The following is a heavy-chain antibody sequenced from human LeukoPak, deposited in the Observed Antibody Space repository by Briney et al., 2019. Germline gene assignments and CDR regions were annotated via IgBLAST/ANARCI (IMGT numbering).Heavy chain of an antibody. J-gene: IGHJ4*02. Sequence: GGSLRLSCAASGFTFSSYSMNWVRQAPGKGLEWLSSITSSSTYTYYADSVKGRFTISRDNAKYSLYLQMNSLRAEDTAVYYCAREGSSWFYFDYWGQGTLVTVSS. CDR1: GFTFSSYS. CDR3: AREGSSWFYFDY. CDR2: ITSSSTYT. D-gene: IGHD6-13*01. V-gene: IGHV3-21*01.